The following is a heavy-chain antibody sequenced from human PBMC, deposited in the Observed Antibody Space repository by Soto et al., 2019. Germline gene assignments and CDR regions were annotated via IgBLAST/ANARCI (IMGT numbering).Heavy chain of an antibody. J-gene: IGHJ1*01. CDR3: ARDNGTEEYFQH. CDR2: IYYSGST. Sequence: QVQLQESGPGLVKPSETLSLTCTVSGGSISSYYWSWIRQPPGKGLEWIGYIYYSGSTNYNPSLKSRVTISVDTSKNQFSLKLSSVTAADTAVYYWARDNGTEEYFQHWGQGTLVTVSS. CDR1: GGSISSYY. V-gene: IGHV4-59*01.